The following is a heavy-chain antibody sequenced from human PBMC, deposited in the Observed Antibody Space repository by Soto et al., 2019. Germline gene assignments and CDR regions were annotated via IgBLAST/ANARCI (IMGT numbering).Heavy chain of an antibody. J-gene: IGHJ6*02. CDR2: TYYRTKWNN. CDR1: GDSVSSNSAA. Sequence: SQTLSLTCAISGDSVSSNSAAWNWIRQSPSRGLEWLGRTYYRTKWNNDYAVSVKSRITINPDTYKNQFSLQLNSVTPEDTAVYYCARDRGTCSGCVYYYYGMDVWGQGTTVTVSS. V-gene: IGHV6-1*01. CDR3: ARDRGTCSGCVYYYYGMDV. D-gene: IGHD6-19*01.